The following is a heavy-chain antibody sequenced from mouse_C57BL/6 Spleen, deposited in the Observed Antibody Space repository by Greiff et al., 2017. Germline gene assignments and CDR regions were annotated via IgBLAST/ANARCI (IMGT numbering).Heavy chain of an antibody. J-gene: IGHJ1*03. D-gene: IGHD2-2*01. V-gene: IGHV1-61*01. CDR1: GYTFTSYW. CDR2: IYPSDSET. CDR3: AREVTATDV. Sequence: QVQLQQPGAELVRPGSSVKLSCKASGYTFTSYWMDWVKRRPGQGLEWIGNIYPSDSETHYNQKFKDKATLTVDKSSSTAYMQLSSLTSEDSAVXYCAREVTATDVWGTGTTVTVSS.